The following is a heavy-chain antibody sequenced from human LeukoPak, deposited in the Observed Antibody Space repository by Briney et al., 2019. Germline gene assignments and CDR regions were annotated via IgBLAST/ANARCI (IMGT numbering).Heavy chain of an antibody. CDR2: ISSDSSYI. D-gene: IGHD3-10*02. CDR3: ARDPNVLGITPYYFDF. Sequence: GGSLRLSCAASGFTFSDYTMTWVRQAPGKGLEWVASISSDSSYIDYADSVRGRFTIYRDNAKNSLFLKTDTLRGDDTGIYYCARDPNVLGITPYYFDFWGQGTLVTVSS. CDR1: GFTFSDYT. J-gene: IGHJ4*02. V-gene: IGHV3-21*01.